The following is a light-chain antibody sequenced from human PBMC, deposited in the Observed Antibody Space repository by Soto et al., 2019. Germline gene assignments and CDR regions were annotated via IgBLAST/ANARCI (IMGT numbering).Light chain of an antibody. J-gene: IGLJ7*01. CDR1: SRDGGGDNY. Sequence: SALTQPASASGSPGQSVSISCTGTSRDGGGDNYVSGDQQHPGKGPKHVIYEVSKRPSGDSNRCCGARDGNTASLTITGLQAEDEADYYCTSSTCTSTAEFG. CDR2: EVS. CDR3: TSSTCTSTAE. V-gene: IGLV2-14*01.